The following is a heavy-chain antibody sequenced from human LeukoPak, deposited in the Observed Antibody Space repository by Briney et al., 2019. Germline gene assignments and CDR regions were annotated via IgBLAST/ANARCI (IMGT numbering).Heavy chain of an antibody. CDR1: GFTFSSYS. D-gene: IGHD3-10*02. CDR3: AELGITMIGGV. Sequence: GSLRLSCAASGFTFSSYSMNWVRQAPGKGLEWVSSINSDSSYIYYADSVKGRFTISRDNAKNSLYLQMNSLRAEDTAVYYCAELGITMIGGVWGKGTTVTISS. V-gene: IGHV3-21*01. CDR2: INSDSSYI. J-gene: IGHJ6*04.